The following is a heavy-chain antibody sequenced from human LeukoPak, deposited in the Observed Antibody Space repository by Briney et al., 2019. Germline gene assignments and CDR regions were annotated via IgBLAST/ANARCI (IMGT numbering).Heavy chain of an antibody. Sequence: PSETLSLTCTVSGGSISSYYWGWIRQPPGKGLEWIGYIYYSGSTNYNPSPKSRVTISVDTSKNQFSLKLSSVTAADTAVYYCARVLRWELPPDYWGQGTLVTVSS. V-gene: IGHV4-59*01. CDR3: ARVLRWELPPDY. CDR1: GGSISSYY. D-gene: IGHD1-26*01. J-gene: IGHJ4*02. CDR2: IYYSGST.